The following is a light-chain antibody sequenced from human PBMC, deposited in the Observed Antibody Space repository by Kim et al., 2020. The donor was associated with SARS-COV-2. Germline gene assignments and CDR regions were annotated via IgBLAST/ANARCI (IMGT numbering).Light chain of an antibody. CDR1: SGHSSYA. J-gene: IGLJ3*02. Sequence: GAPVKPACTLSSGHSSYAIAWHQQQPEKGPRYLMEVNSDGSHTKWDGLPDRFSGSSSGAERYLTISSLQSEDETDYYCQTWGTGWVFGGGTQLTVL. CDR2: VNSDGSH. CDR3: QTWGTGWV. V-gene: IGLV4-69*01.